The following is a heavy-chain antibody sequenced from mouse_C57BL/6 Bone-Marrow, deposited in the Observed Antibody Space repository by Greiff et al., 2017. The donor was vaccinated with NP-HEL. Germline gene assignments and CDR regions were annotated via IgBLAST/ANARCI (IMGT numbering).Heavy chain of an antibody. D-gene: IGHD2-4*01. CDR1: GYTFTNYW. V-gene: IGHV1-63*01. CDR3: ASGVYDYDGDYFDY. Sequence: VQLQQSGAELVRPGTSVNMSCKASGYTFTNYWLGWAKQRPGHGLEWIGDIYPGGGYTNYNEKFKGKATLTADKSSSTAYMQFSSLTSEDSAIYDCASGVYDYDGDYFDYWGRGNPLAVSS. CDR2: IYPGGGYT. J-gene: IGHJ2*01.